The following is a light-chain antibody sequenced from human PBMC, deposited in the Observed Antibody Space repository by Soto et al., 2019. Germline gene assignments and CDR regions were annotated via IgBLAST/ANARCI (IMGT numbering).Light chain of an antibody. J-gene: IGKJ1*01. CDR1: QSVTSK. CDR3: QQYGSSGT. Sequence: EVVLTQSRGTLSLSPGDRATLSCGASQSVTSKLAWYQQKPGQAPRLLISGASNRATGIPDRFSGSGSGTDFTLTISSLEPEDFAVYYCQQYGSSGTFGQGTKVDNK. V-gene: IGKV3-20*01. CDR2: GAS.